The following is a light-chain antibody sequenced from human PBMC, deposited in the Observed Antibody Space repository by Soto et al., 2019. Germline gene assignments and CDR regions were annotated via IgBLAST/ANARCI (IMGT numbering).Light chain of an antibody. CDR2: EGS. CDR3: CSYAGSSTWV. CDR1: SGDVGSYNL. J-gene: IGLJ3*02. Sequence: QSALTQPASVSGSPEQSITISCTGTSGDVGSYNLVSWYQQQSGRAPKLMIYEGSKRPSGVSNRFSGSKSGNTASLTISGLQAEDEADYYCCSYAGSSTWVFGGGTKLTVL. V-gene: IGLV2-23*01.